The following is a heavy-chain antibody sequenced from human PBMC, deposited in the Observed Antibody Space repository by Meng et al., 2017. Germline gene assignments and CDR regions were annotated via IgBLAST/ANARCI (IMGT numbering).Heavy chain of an antibody. J-gene: IGHJ6*02. CDR2: ISSSGSTI. V-gene: IGHV3-48*03. CDR3: ARCTMVRGVIFYYGMDV. CDR1: GFTFSSYE. D-gene: IGHD3-10*01. Sequence: GESLKISCAASGFTFSSYEMNWVRQAPGKGLEWVSYISSSGSTIYYADSVKGRFTISRDNAKNSLYLQMNRLRAEDTAVYYCARCTMVRGVIFYYGMDVWGQGTTVTVSS.